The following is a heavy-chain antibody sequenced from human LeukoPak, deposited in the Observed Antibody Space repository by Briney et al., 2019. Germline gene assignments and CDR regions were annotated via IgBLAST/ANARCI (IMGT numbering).Heavy chain of an antibody. CDR3: AREGTTGWAF. D-gene: IGHD1-1*01. J-gene: IGHJ4*02. CDR1: GGSISSSSYY. Sequence: PSETLSLTCTVSGGSISSSSYYWGWIRQPPGKGLEWIGSIYYSGSTYYNPSVKSRVTIFVDTSKNQFSLKLSSVTAADTAVYLCAREGTTGWAFWGPGTLVTVSS. CDR2: IYYSGST. V-gene: IGHV4-39*07.